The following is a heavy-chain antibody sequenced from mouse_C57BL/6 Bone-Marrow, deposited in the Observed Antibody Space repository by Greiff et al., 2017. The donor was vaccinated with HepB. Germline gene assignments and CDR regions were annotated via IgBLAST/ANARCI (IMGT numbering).Heavy chain of an antibody. CDR2: VYPYNGGT. CDR3: AIYYYGSSYDYYAMDY. CDR1: GFTFTDYY. Sequence: VQLKESGPVLVKPGPSVKISCKASGFTFTDYYMHWVKQSHGKSLEWIGLVYPYNGGTSYNQKFKGKATLTVDTSSSTAYMELNSLTSEDSAVYYCAIYYYGSSYDYYAMDYWGQGTSVTVSS. J-gene: IGHJ4*01. D-gene: IGHD1-1*01. V-gene: IGHV1-36*01.